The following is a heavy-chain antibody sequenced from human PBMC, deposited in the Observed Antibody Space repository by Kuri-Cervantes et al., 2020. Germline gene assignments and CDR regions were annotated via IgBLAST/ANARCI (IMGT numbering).Heavy chain of an antibody. V-gene: IGHV1-69*13. CDR1: GGTFTNSP. Sequence: SVKVSCKASGGTFTNSPFIWVRQAPGQGLEWVRGIIPMFQTAHYAQKFQGRVTITADESTNTTYMDLNSLRSEDTAVYYCARESHPLYGDNEGGDYWGQGTLVTVSS. J-gene: IGHJ4*02. CDR2: IIPMFQTA. D-gene: IGHD4-23*01. CDR3: ARESHPLYGDNEGGDY.